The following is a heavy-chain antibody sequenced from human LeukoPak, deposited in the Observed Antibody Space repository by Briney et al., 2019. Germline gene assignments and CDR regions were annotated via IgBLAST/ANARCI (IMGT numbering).Heavy chain of an antibody. CDR3: ASDLEYYFDY. V-gene: IGHV3-23*01. CDR2: ISGSGGST. D-gene: IGHD3-3*01. J-gene: IGHJ4*02. CDR1: GFTFSSYA. Sequence: RGSLRLSCAASGFTFSSYAMSWVRQAPGKGLEWVSAISGSGGSTYYADSVKGRFTISGDNSKNTLYLQMNSLRAEDTAVYYCASDLEYYFDYWGQGTLVTVSS.